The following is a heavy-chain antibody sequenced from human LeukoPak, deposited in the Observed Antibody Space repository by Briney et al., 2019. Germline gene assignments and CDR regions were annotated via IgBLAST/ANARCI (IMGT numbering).Heavy chain of an antibody. CDR2: ISAYNGNT. J-gene: IGHJ6*02. CDR1: GYTFTSYG. CDR3: ARGMDTAMDADYYYYYGMDV. Sequence: ASVKVSRKASGYTFTSYGISWVRQAPGQGLEWMGWISAYNGNTNYAQKLQGRVTMTTDTSTSTAYMELRSLRSDDAAVYYCARGMDTAMDADYYYYYGMDVWGQGTTVTVSS. D-gene: IGHD5-18*01. V-gene: IGHV1-18*01.